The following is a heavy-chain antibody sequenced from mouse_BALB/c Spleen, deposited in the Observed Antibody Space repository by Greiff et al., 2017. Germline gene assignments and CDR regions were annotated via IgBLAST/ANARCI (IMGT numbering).Heavy chain of an antibody. CDR2: ISSGGSYT. V-gene: IGHV5-6-4*01. Sequence: EVKVVESGGGLVKPGGSLKLSCAASGFTFSSYTMSWVRQTPEKRLEWVATISSGGSYTYYPDSVKGRFTISRDNAKNTLYLQMSSLKSEDTAMYYCTRDSTGGFAYWGQGTLVTVSA. CDR1: GFTFSSYT. D-gene: IGHD2-1*01. CDR3: TRDSTGGFAY. J-gene: IGHJ3*01.